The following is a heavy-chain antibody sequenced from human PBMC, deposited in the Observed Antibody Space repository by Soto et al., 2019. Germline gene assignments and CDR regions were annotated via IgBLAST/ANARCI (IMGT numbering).Heavy chain of an antibody. J-gene: IGHJ4*02. Sequence: LSLTCTVSGGSISSYYWIWIRQPPGKGLEWIGYIYYSGSTNYNPSLKSRVTISVDTSKNQFSLKLSSVTAADTAVYYCARATYYYDSSGRGIDYWGQGTLVTVSS. CDR1: GGSISSYY. V-gene: IGHV4-59*01. CDR3: ARATYYYDSSGRGIDY. CDR2: IYYSGST. D-gene: IGHD3-22*01.